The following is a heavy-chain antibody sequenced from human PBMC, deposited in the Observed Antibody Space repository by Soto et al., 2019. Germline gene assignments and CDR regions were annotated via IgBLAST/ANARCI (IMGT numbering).Heavy chain of an antibody. D-gene: IGHD3-22*01. J-gene: IGHJ4*02. Sequence: PSETLSLTCAVSGGSISSSNWWSWVRQPPGKGLEWIGEIYHSGSTNYNPSLKSRVTISVDKSKNQFSLKLSSVTAADTAVYYCAIYYYDSSGYPMPFDYWGQGTLVTVSS. V-gene: IGHV4-4*02. CDR1: GGSISSSNW. CDR2: IYHSGST. CDR3: AIYYYDSSGYPMPFDY.